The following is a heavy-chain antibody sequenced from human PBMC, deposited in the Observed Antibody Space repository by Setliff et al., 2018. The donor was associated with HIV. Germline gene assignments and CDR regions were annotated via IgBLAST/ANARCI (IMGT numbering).Heavy chain of an antibody. CDR2: IYNTGST. CDR3: ARRRAWEVLIDAFDI. J-gene: IGHJ3*02. D-gene: IGHD1-26*01. Sequence: SETLSLTCTVTGGSISSGGFYWTWIRQHPGKGLEWIGYIYNTGSTYHSPSLESRVTISIDTSKNQFSLKLSSVTAADTAVYFCARRRAWEVLIDAFDIWGQGTMVTVSS. CDR1: GGSISSGGFY. V-gene: IGHV4-31*03.